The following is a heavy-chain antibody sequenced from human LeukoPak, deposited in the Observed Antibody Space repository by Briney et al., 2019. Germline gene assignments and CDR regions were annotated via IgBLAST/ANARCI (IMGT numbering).Heavy chain of an antibody. CDR2: INHSGST. V-gene: IGHV4-34*01. J-gene: IGHJ5*02. CDR1: GGSFSGYY. D-gene: IGHD6-13*01. Sequence: SETLSLTCAVYGGSFSGYYWSWIRQPPGKGLEWIGEINHSGSTNYNPSLKSRVTISVDTSKNQFSLKLSSVTAADTAVYYCARDTLRSAGYIKNWFDPWGQGTLVTVSS. CDR3: ARDTLRSAGYIKNWFDP.